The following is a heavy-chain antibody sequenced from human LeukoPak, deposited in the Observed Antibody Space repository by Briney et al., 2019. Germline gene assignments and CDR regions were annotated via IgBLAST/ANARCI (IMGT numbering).Heavy chain of an antibody. Sequence: GGSLRLSCAASGFTFSSYAMSWVRQAPGKGLEWVSAISGSGGSTYYADSVKGRFTISRDNSKSTLYLQMNSLRAEDTAVYYCAPRRGRYYYDSSGYNGYWGQGTLVTVSS. J-gene: IGHJ4*02. CDR1: GFTFSSYA. CDR2: ISGSGGST. CDR3: APRRGRYYYDSSGYNGY. D-gene: IGHD3-22*01. V-gene: IGHV3-23*01.